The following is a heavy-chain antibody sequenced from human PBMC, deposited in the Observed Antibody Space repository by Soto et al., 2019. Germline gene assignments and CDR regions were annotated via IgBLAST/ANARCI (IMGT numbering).Heavy chain of an antibody. CDR3: ARPPRGTTTFFDS. CDR1: GYSLTSHW. Sequence: GESLKISCKGSGYSLTSHWIGWVRQMPGKGLEWLGVIFPSDSDTRYSPSFKGQVSISVDKSTETAYLHWSSLKASDSAIYYCARPPRGTTTFFDSWGQGTLVTVS. D-gene: IGHD1-1*01. CDR2: IFPSDSDT. J-gene: IGHJ4*02. V-gene: IGHV5-51*01.